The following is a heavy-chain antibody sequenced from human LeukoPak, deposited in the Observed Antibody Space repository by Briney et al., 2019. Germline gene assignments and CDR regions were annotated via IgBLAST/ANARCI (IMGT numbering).Heavy chain of an antibody. D-gene: IGHD6-13*01. Sequence: GASVKVSCKASGYTFTGYYMHWVRQAPGQGLEWMGRINPNSGGTNYAQKFQGRVTMTRDTSNSTAYMELSRLRSDDTAVYYWARVPGIAAAPYYMDVWGKGTTVTVSS. CDR3: ARVPGIAAAPYYMDV. CDR1: GYTFTGYY. V-gene: IGHV1-2*06. CDR2: INPNSGGT. J-gene: IGHJ6*03.